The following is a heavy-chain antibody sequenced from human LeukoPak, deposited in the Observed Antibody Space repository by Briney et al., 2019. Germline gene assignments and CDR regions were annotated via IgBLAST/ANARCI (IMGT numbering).Heavy chain of an antibody. CDR1: GGSISSGSYY. CDR2: IYTSGST. D-gene: IGHD1-20*01. V-gene: IGHV4-61*02. Sequence: PSQTLSLTCTVSGGSISSGSYYWSWIRQPAGKGLEWIGRIYTSGSTNYNPSLKSRVTISVDTSKNQFSLKLSSVTAADTAVYYCARAGMYNWNYFDYWGQGTLVTVSS. J-gene: IGHJ4*02. CDR3: ARAGMYNWNYFDY.